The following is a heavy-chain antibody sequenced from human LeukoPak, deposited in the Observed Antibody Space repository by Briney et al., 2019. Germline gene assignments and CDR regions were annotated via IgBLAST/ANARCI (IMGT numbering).Heavy chain of an antibody. Sequence: PGGSLRLSCAASGFNFSGYYMSWLRQAPGKELEWVSYISWSGSTIYYADSLKGRFTISRDNAKNSLYLQMNSLRAEDTALYYCAKDIWGSSWYSLDYWGQGTLVTVSS. CDR2: ISWSGSTI. D-gene: IGHD6-13*01. CDR3: AKDIWGSSWYSLDY. V-gene: IGHV3-11*01. J-gene: IGHJ4*02. CDR1: GFNFSGYY.